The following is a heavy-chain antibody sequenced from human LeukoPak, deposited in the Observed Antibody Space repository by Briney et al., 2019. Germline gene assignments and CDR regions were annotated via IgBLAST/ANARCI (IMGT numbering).Heavy chain of an antibody. CDR3: AREVTYRGSYYFDY. CDR1: GFTFSSYW. CDR2: INSEGSST. V-gene: IGHV3-74*01. D-gene: IGHD1-26*01. Sequence: GGSLRLSCTASGFTFSSYWMHWVRQAPRKGLVWVSHINSEGSSTTYADSVRGRFTISRDNAKNTLYLQMNSLRAEDTAVYYCAREVTYRGSYYFDYWGQGTLVTVSS. J-gene: IGHJ4*02.